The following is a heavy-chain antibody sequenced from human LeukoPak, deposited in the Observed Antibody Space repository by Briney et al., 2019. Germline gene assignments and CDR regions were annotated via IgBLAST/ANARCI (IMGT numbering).Heavy chain of an antibody. CDR2: IYASGST. J-gene: IGHJ4*02. V-gene: IGHV4-4*07. D-gene: IGHD2-8*01. CDR1: GGSIGGYY. Sequence: SETLPHTCTVSGGSIGGYYWSWIRQPAGKGLEWIGRIYASGSTNYNPSLKSRVSMSVDMPENQFSLKVNSVTAADTAVYYCARIGTNGVWLNWGQGTLVTVSS. CDR3: ARIGTNGVWLN.